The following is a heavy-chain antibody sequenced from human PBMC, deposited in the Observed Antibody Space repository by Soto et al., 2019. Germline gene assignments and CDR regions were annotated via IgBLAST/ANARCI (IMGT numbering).Heavy chain of an antibody. V-gene: IGHV1-18*04. Sequence: GASVKVSCKAFGYTFITIRISSVRQAPGQGLEWMGWISPHKGNTNYAQKFQGRVTMTTDTSTSTAHMEVRSLRSDDTAVYYCVRDLDPSGSYYTDYWGQGTLVTVSS. CDR1: GYTFITIR. CDR2: ISPHKGNT. J-gene: IGHJ4*02. CDR3: VRDLDPSGSYYTDY. D-gene: IGHD3-10*01.